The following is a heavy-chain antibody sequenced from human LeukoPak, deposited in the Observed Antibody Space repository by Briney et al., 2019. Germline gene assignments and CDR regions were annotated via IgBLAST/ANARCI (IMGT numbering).Heavy chain of an antibody. Sequence: RPSETLSLTCTVSGGSISSGSYYWSWIRQPAGKGLEWIGRIYTTGSTNYNPSLKSRLTISVDTSKNQFSLQLSSVTAADTAVYYCARDWNRYAYWGQGTLVTVSS. CDR3: ARDWNRYAY. CDR1: GGSISSGSYY. CDR2: IYTTGST. J-gene: IGHJ4*02. D-gene: IGHD1-1*01. V-gene: IGHV4-61*02.